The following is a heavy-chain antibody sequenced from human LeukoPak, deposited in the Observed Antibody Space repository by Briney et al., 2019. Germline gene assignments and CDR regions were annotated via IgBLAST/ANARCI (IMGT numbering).Heavy chain of an antibody. CDR2: ISAYNGNT. J-gene: IGHJ5*02. CDR1: GYTFTSYG. Sequence: ASVKVSCKASGYTFTSYGISWVRQAPAQGLEWMGWISAYNGNTNYAQKLQGGVTMTTDTSTSTAYMELRSLRSDDTAGYYCGRDHGDIVVVTASQGLSWFDPWGQGTLVTVSS. D-gene: IGHD2-21*02. V-gene: IGHV1-18*01. CDR3: GRDHGDIVVVTASQGLSWFDP.